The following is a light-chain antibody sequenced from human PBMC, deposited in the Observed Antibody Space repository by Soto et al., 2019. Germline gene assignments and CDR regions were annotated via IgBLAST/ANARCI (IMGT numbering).Light chain of an antibody. J-gene: IGLJ2*01. CDR1: SSNIGSFYD. Sequence: QSVLTQPPSVSGAPGQRVTIPCTGSSSNIGSFYDVHWYQQLPGTVPKLLIYGDNNRPSGVPDRFSGSKSGTSASLAITGLQPEYEADYYCQSYDNSLSHVVFGGGTKLTVL. V-gene: IGLV1-40*01. CDR2: GDN. CDR3: QSYDNSLSHVV.